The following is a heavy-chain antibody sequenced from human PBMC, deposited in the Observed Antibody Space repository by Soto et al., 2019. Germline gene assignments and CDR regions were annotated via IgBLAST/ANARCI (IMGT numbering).Heavy chain of an antibody. D-gene: IGHD3-16*01. Sequence: QVQLVQSGAEVKKPGSSVKVSCKASGGSFSTYTFSWVRQAPGQGLEWMGRITPILGTPIYAQKFQGRVTLTADKSTSTVYMELSGLRSEDTAVYFCARGGNKAGHPPDYWGQGTLVTVSS. CDR2: ITPILGTP. V-gene: IGHV1-69*08. J-gene: IGHJ4*02. CDR3: ARGGNKAGHPPDY. CDR1: GGSFSTYT.